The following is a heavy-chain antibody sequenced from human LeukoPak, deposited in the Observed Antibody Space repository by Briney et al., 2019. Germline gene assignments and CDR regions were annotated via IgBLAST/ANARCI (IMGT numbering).Heavy chain of an antibody. J-gene: IGHJ5*02. Sequence: PSETLSLTCTVSGGSISSSSYYWGWIRQPPGKGLEWIGSIFYSGSTYYNPSLKSRVTISVDTSKNQFSLKLSSVTAADTAVYYCARVPSSSFKWFDPGAREPWSPSPQ. CDR2: IFYSGST. CDR3: ARVPSSSFKWFDP. CDR1: GGSISSSSYY. V-gene: IGHV4-39*07. D-gene: IGHD6-13*01.